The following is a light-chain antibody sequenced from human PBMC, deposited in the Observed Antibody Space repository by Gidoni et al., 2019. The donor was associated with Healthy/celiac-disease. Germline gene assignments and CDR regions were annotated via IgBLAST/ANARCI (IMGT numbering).Light chain of an antibody. Sequence: QSVLTQPPSVSGAPGQRVTISCTGSSSNIGAGYDVHWYQQIPGTAPKLLIYGNSNRPSGVPDRFSGSKSGTSASLAITVLQAEDESDYYCQSYDSSLSGVFGGGTQLTVL. CDR3: QSYDSSLSGV. CDR1: SSNIGAGYD. V-gene: IGLV1-40*01. CDR2: GNS. J-gene: IGLJ7*01.